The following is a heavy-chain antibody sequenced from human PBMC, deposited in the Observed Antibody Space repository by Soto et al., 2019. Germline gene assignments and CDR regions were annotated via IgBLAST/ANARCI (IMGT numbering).Heavy chain of an antibody. Sequence: QVQLVQSGAEVKKPGSSVKVSCKASGGTFSSYAISWVRQAPGQGLEWMGGIIPIFGTANYAQKFQGRVTITADESTSTAYMELSSLRSEDTAVYYCARLGHVNALRYFDWPWGYYGMDVWGQGTTVTVSS. V-gene: IGHV1-69*01. J-gene: IGHJ6*02. CDR2: IIPIFGTA. CDR3: ARLGHVNALRYFDWPWGYYGMDV. D-gene: IGHD3-9*01. CDR1: GGTFSSYA.